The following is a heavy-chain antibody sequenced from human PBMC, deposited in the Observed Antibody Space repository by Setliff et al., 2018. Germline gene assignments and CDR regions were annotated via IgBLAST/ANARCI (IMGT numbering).Heavy chain of an antibody. V-gene: IGHV4-59*01. CDR2: IYSSGNT. Sequence: SETLSLTCTVSGDSINNNYWSWIRQPPGKGLEWIGYIYSSGNTNYNPSLKSRVTISGDTSQNYFSLKLTSVTEADTAVYYCARGPPGYYYYMNVWGQGTTVTVSS. CDR1: GDSINNNY. CDR3: ARGPPGYYYYMNV. J-gene: IGHJ6*03.